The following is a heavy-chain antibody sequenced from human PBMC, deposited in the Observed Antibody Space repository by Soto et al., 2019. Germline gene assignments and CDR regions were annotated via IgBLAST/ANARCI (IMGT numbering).Heavy chain of an antibody. D-gene: IGHD6-19*01. V-gene: IGHV3-23*01. J-gene: IGHJ4*02. CDR2: ITASGGST. Sequence: EVQLLESGGGLAQPGGSLRLSCAASGFTFSSNDMGWVRQAPGKGLEWVSAITASGGSTYYVDSVKGRFTISRDNSKNTLYLQMNSLRAEDTAVYYCAKDRPRSGWFFDSWGQGPLVTVSS. CDR1: GFTFSSND. CDR3: AKDRPRSGWFFDS.